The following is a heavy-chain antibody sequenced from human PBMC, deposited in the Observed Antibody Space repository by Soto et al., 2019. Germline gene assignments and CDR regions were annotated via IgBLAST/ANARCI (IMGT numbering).Heavy chain of an antibody. D-gene: IGHD2-8*01. CDR2: ISGSGGSV. J-gene: IGHJ4*02. Sequence: GGSLRLSCAASGFTFTSYAMSWVRQAPGRGLEWVSSISGSGGSVYYADSVKGRFTISRDNAKNSLYLQMNSLRAEDTAVYYCARRRCTNGVCYSFFDYWGQGTLVTVSS. CDR3: ARRRCTNGVCYSFFDY. CDR1: GFTFTSYA. V-gene: IGHV3-23*01.